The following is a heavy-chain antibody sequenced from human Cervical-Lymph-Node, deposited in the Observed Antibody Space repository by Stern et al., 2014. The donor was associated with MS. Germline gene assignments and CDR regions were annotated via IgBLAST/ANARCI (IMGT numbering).Heavy chain of an antibody. J-gene: IGHJ6*02. CDR1: GFTFSNYD. CDR3: TRHRNYYGSGSYGMDV. V-gene: IGHV3-13*01. Sequence: EVQLVESGGGLVQPGGSLRLSCAASGFTFSNYDMHWVRQVTGKGLEWVSTINSAGDTYYPDSVEGRFSISRENAKNSLYLQMHSLRAGDTGVYYCTRHRNYYGSGSYGMDVWGQGTTVTVSS. D-gene: IGHD3-10*01. CDR2: INSAGDT.